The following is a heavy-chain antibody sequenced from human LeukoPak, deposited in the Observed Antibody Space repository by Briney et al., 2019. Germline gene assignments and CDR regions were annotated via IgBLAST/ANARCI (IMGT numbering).Heavy chain of an antibody. Sequence: SETLSLTCTVSGGSISSYYWSWIRQPPGKGLEWIGYIYYSGSTNYNPSLKSRVTISVDTSKNQFSLKLSSVTAADTAVYYCASSLRFLEWPYEGAFDIWGQGTMVTVSS. CDR3: ASSLRFLEWPYEGAFDI. V-gene: IGHV4-59*01. CDR1: GGSISSYY. CDR2: IYYSGST. J-gene: IGHJ3*02. D-gene: IGHD3-3*01.